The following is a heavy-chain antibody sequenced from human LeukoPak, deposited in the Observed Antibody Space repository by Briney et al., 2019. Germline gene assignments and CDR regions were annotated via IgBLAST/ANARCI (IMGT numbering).Heavy chain of an antibody. CDR1: GFTFSSYS. D-gene: IGHD3-10*01. CDR3: ARDQAGSGHYADY. J-gene: IGHJ4*02. V-gene: IGHV3-30*02. Sequence: GGSLRLSCAASGFTFSSYSMNWARQAPGKGLEWVAFIRYDGSNKYYADSVKGRFTISRDNSKNTLYLHMNSLRAEDTAVYYCARDQAGSGHYADYWGQGTLVTVSS. CDR2: IRYDGSNK.